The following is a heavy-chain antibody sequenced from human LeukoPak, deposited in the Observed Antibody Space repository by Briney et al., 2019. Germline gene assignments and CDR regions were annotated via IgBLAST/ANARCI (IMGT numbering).Heavy chain of an antibody. CDR1: GFTFSSYA. J-gene: IGHJ4*02. Sequence: GGSLRLSCAASGFTFSSYAMSWVRQAPGKGLEWVPAISGSGGSTYYADSVKGRFTISRDNSKNTLYLQMNSLRAEDTAVYYCASVLSGSYGHWGQGTLVTVSS. CDR3: ASVLSGSYGH. CDR2: ISGSGGST. D-gene: IGHD1-26*01. V-gene: IGHV3-23*01.